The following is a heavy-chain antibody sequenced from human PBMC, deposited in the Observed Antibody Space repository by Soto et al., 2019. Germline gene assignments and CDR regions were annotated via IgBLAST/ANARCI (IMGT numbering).Heavy chain of an antibody. CDR1: GGTFSSYA. V-gene: IGHV1-69*13. J-gene: IGHJ6*02. CDR3: ARDTWAVVVPAASPEEGMDV. Sequence: ASVKVSCKASGGTFSSYAISWVRQAPGQGLEWMGGIIPIFGTANYAQKFQGRVTITADESTSTAYMELSSLRSEDTAVYYCARDTWAVVVPAASPEEGMDVWGQGTTVTVSS. D-gene: IGHD2-2*01. CDR2: IIPIFGTA.